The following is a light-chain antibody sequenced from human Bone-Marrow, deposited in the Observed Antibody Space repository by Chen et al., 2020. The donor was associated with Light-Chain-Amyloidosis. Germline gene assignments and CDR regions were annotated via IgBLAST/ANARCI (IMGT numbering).Light chain of an antibody. CDR1: SSDFGSYAL. Sequence: QSALTQPASVSGSPGQSITIPCTGTSSDFGSYALVSWYHQHPGKAPKHIVYEDTKRPSGVSNRFSGSKSGNTASLTISGLQAEDEADYYCCSYAGSSTWVFGGGTKLTVL. V-gene: IGLV2-23*01. CDR2: EDT. J-gene: IGLJ3*02. CDR3: CSYAGSSTWV.